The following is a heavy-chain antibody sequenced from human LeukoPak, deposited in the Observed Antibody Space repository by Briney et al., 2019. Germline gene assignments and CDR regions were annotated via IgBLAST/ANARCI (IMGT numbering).Heavy chain of an antibody. V-gene: IGHV4-59*08. J-gene: IGHJ3*02. CDR1: GYSISSGYY. CDR3: ARQTDWYGDAFDM. CDR2: IYYSGST. D-gene: IGHD2-21*01. Sequence: PSETLSLTCTVSGYSISSGYYWSWIRQPPGKGLEWIGYIYYSGSTSYNPSLKSRVTISVDTSRDLFFLILHSVTAADTAVYYCARQTDWYGDAFDMWGQGTMVTVSP.